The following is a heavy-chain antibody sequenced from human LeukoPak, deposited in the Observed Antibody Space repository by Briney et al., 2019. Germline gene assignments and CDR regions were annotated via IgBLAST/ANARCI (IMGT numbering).Heavy chain of an antibody. J-gene: IGHJ4*02. Sequence: SETLSLTCTVSGGSISRYYWTWIRQPPGKGLEWIGYIYYSGSTNYNPSLKSRVTISVDTSKNQFSLKLSSVTAADTAVYYCARHAPKGRPIVVVVAATRGPFWDYWGQGTLVTVSS. D-gene: IGHD2-15*01. CDR2: IYYSGST. CDR1: GGSISRYY. V-gene: IGHV4-59*08. CDR3: ARHAPKGRPIVVVVAATRGPFWDY.